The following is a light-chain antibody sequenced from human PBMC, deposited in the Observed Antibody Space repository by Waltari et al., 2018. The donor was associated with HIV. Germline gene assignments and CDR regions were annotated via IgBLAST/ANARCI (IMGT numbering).Light chain of an antibody. CDR3: AVLDDTLGGGV. CDR1: TANIGANF. V-gene: IGLV1-47*01. J-gene: IGLJ2*01. Sequence: QSVLTQPPSASGTPGQKVTISCSGGTANIGANFVFWFQQFPGTAPKLLIYRDNLGPSGVPGRFSGSKSGTSASLTISGLRSDDEAHYFCAVLDDTLGGGVFGGGTKLTVL. CDR2: RDN.